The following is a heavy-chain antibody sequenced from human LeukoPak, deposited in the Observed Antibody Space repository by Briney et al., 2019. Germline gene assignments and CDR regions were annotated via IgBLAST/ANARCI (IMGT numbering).Heavy chain of an antibody. V-gene: IGHV3-64*01. J-gene: IGHJ4*02. CDR2: ISSNGGST. CDR3: ASGEWELPIDY. CDR1: GFTFSSYA. D-gene: IGHD1-26*01. Sequence: PGGSLRLSCAASGFTFSSYAMHWVRQAPGKGLEYVSAISSNGGSTYYANSVKGRYTISRDNSKNTLYLQMGSLRAEDMAVYYCASGEWELPIDYWGQGTLVTVSS.